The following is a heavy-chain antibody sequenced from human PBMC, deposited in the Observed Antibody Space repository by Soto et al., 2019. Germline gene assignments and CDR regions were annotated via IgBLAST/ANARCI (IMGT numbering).Heavy chain of an antibody. CDR3: ARGVPAAHEGSYQFDS. J-gene: IGHJ4*02. Sequence: QVQLQESGPGLVEPSGTLSLTCAVSGGSFSSNHLWSWVRQSPGKGLEWIGEIYHSGSATYNPSLKRRVTISVDKSNNQFFLSLKSVTAADTAVFYCARGVPAAHEGSYQFDSWGQGALVTVSS. CDR1: GGSFSSNHL. V-gene: IGHV4-4*02. D-gene: IGHD2-2*01. CDR2: IYHSGSA.